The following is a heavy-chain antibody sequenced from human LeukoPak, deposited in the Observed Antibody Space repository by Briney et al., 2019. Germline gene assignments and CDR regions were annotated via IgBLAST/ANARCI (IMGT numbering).Heavy chain of an antibody. CDR3: ARVSPQKNIVVVPAADYYYGMDV. CDR1: GFTVSSTY. CDR2: ISGRGGGT. Sequence: PGGSLRLSCTSSGFTVSSTYISWVRQAPGKGLEWISAISGRGGGTYYADSVKGRFTISRDNSKNTLSLQMNSLRAEDTAVYYCARVSPQKNIVVVPAADYYYGMDVWGQGTTVTVSS. V-gene: IGHV3-23*01. D-gene: IGHD2-2*01. J-gene: IGHJ6*02.